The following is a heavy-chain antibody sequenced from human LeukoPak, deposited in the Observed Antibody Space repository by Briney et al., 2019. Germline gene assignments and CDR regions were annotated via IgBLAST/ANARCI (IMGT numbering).Heavy chain of an antibody. CDR3: ARDRISYSSSSNWFAP. V-gene: IGHV1-2*02. CDR2: INPNSGGT. Sequence: ASVKVSCKASGYTFTGYYMHWLRQAPGQGLEWMGWINPNSGGTNYAQKFQGRVTMTRDTSISTAYMELSRLRSDDTAVYYCARDRISYSSSSNWFAPWGQGTLVTVSS. J-gene: IGHJ5*02. CDR1: GYTFTGYY. D-gene: IGHD6-6*01.